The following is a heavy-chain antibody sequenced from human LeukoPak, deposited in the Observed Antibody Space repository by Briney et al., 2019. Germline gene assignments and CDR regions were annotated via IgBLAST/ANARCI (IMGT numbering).Heavy chain of an antibody. CDR3: ARDTEEGATTLRAFDI. Sequence: SETLSLTCAVSSGSISSRNWWSWVRQPPGKGLEWIGEIYHSGNINYNPSLMSRVTMSVDKSKNRFSLNLSSVTAADTAVYYWARDTEEGATTLRAFDIWGQGTMVTVSS. D-gene: IGHD1-26*01. CDR1: SGSISSRNW. V-gene: IGHV4-4*02. J-gene: IGHJ3*02. CDR2: IYHSGNI.